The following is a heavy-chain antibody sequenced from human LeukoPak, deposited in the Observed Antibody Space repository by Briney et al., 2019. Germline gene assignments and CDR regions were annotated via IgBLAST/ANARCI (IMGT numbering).Heavy chain of an antibody. V-gene: IGHV1-2*04. CDR2: INPNSGGT. CDR3: ARGPRDGYNLGYFDY. Sequence: ASVKVSCKASGYTFTCYYMHWVRQAPGQGLEWMGWINPNSGGTNYAQKFQGWVTMTRDTSISTAYMELSRLRSDDTAVYYCARGPRDGYNLGYFDYWGQGTLVTVSS. J-gene: IGHJ4*02. CDR1: GYTFTCYY. D-gene: IGHD5-24*01.